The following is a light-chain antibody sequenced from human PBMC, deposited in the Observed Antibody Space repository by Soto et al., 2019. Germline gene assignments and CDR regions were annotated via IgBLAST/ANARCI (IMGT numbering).Light chain of an antibody. CDR3: QQYENLPT. J-gene: IGKJ5*01. CDR2: DAS. Sequence: DIQMTQSPSSLSASVGDRVTITCQASQNINNYLNWYQQKPGRAPKLLIYDASNLEAGVPSRFRGNGARTDFTFTISLLQPEDIATYYCQQYENLPTFGQGKRLEFK. V-gene: IGKV1-33*01. CDR1: QNINNY.